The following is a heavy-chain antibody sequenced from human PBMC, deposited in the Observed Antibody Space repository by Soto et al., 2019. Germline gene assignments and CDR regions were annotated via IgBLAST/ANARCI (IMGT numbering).Heavy chain of an antibody. CDR2: ISSSGSTI. V-gene: IGHV3-11*01. Sequence: GGSLRLSCAASGFTFSDYYMSWIRQAPGKGLEWVSYISSSGSTIYYADSVKGRFTISRDNAKNSLYLQMNSLRAEDTAVYYCARERSGGWGIAARHEGFDPWGQGTLVTVSS. D-gene: IGHD6-6*01. J-gene: IGHJ5*02. CDR3: ARERSGGWGIAARHEGFDP. CDR1: GFTFSDYY.